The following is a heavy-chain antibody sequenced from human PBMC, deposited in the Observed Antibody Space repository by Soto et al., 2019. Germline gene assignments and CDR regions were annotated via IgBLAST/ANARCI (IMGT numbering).Heavy chain of an antibody. V-gene: IGHV3-7*04. CDR2: IKQDGSEK. Sequence: GGSLRLSCAASGFTFSNYWMSWVRQAPGKGLEWVANIKQDGSEKNYVDSVEGRFTISRDNAKNSLYLEMNSLRPEDTAVYFCARSRYLDYWGQGTLVTVSS. CDR1: GFTFSNYW. CDR3: ARSRYLDY. J-gene: IGHJ4*02.